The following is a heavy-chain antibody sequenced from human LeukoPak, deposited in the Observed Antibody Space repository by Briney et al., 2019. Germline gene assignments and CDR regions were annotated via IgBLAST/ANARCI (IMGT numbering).Heavy chain of an antibody. CDR1: GGSISSYY. Sequence: TSETLSLTCTVSGGSISSYYRSWIRQPPGKGLEWIGYIYYSGSTNYNPSLKSRVTISVDTSKNQFSLKLSSVTAADTAVYYCARDRRRSGFDYWGQGTLVTVSS. CDR3: ARDRRRSGFDY. CDR2: IYYSGST. V-gene: IGHV4-59*01. J-gene: IGHJ4*02.